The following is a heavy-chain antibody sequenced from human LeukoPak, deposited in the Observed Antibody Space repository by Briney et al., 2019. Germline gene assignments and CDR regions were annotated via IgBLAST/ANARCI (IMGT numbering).Heavy chain of an antibody. V-gene: IGHV1-18*01. D-gene: IGHD1-26*01. CDR3: ARDRRVGATSYYYYMDV. Sequence: GASVKVSFKASGYTFTIYGISWVRQAPGQGLEWMGWISAYNGNTNYAEKLQGRVTMTTDTSTSTAYMELRSLRSDDTAVYYCARDRRVGATSYYYYMDVWGKGTTVTISS. J-gene: IGHJ6*03. CDR1: GYTFTIYG. CDR2: ISAYNGNT.